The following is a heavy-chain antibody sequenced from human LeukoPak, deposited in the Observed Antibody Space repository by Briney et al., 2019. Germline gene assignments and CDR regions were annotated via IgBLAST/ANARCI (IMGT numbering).Heavy chain of an antibody. D-gene: IGHD5-18*01. V-gene: IGHV3-30*18. CDR2: ISYDGSNK. CDR3: AKDWAGRGYSYGYGYYYGMDV. CDR1: GFTFSSYG. Sequence: TGGSLRLSCAASGFTFSSYGMHWVRQAPGKGLEWVAVISYDGSNKYYADSVKGRFTISRDNSKNTLYLQMNSLRAEDTAVYYCAKDWAGRGYSYGYGYYYGMDVWGQGTTVTVSS. J-gene: IGHJ6*02.